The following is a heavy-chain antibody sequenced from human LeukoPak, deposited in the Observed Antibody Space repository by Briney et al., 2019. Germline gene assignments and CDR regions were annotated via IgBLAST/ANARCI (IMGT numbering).Heavy chain of an antibody. CDR3: ACISGGWYSPEYFQH. CDR1: GYTFTGYY. D-gene: IGHD6-19*01. J-gene: IGHJ1*01. V-gene: IGHV1-2*02. CDR2: INPNSGGT. Sequence: ASVKVSCKASGYTFTGYYMHWVRQAPGQGLEWMGWINPNSGGTNYAQKFQGRVTMTRDTSITTAYMELSRLRSDDTAVYYCACISGGWYSPEYFQHWGQGTLVTVSS.